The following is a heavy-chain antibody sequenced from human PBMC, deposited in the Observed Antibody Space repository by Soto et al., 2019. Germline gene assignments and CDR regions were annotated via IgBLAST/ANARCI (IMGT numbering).Heavy chain of an antibody. CDR2: ISYDGSDK. CDR3: AKVTGYCSSSSCRREYYYYGMAV. CDR1: GFTFSNYG. V-gene: IGHV3-30*18. D-gene: IGHD2-2*01. Sequence: GGSPRLSCAASGFTFSNYGMHWVRQAPGKGLEWVAVISYDGSDKYYADSVKGRFSISRDNSKNTLYLQMNSLRAEDTAVYYCAKVTGYCSSSSCRREYYYYGMAVWGQGTTVPVAS. J-gene: IGHJ6*02.